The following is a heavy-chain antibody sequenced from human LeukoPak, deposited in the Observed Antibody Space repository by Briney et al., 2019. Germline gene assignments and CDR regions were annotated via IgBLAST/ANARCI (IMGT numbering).Heavy chain of an antibody. Sequence: QSGGSLRLSCAASGFTFSDYYMSWVRQAPGKGLEWVSAISGSGGSTYYADSVKGRFTISRDNSKNTLYLQMNSLRAEDTAVYYCAKAAAAGYYYYYMDVWGKGTTVTVSS. J-gene: IGHJ6*03. CDR2: ISGSGGST. CDR3: AKAAAAGYYYYYMDV. V-gene: IGHV3-23*01. CDR1: GFTFSDYY. D-gene: IGHD6-13*01.